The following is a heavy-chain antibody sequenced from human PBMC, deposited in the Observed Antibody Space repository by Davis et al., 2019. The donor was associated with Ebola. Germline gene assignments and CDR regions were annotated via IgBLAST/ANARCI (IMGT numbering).Heavy chain of an antibody. CDR2: IYSGGST. J-gene: IGHJ4*02. V-gene: IGHV3-53*03. Sequence: GESLKISCAASGFTVSSNYMSWVRQAPGKGLEWVSVIYSGGSTYYADSVKGRFTISRDNAKNSLYLQMNSLRAEDTAVYYCTTPGESITMVQGPTDYWGQGTLVTVSS. CDR1: GFTVSSNY. CDR3: TTPGESITMVQGPTDY. D-gene: IGHD3-10*01.